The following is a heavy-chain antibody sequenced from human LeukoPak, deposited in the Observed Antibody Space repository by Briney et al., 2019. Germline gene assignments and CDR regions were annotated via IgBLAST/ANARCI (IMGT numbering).Heavy chain of an antibody. V-gene: IGHV1-69*04. J-gene: IGHJ4*02. CDR1: GGTFSSYA. CDR2: IIPILGIA. CDR3: ARELVPAAPLDY. Sequence: ASVKVSCKASGGTFSSYAISWVRQAPGQGLEWMGRIIPILGIANYAQKFQGRVTITADKSTSTAYMELSSLRSEDTAVYYCARELVPAAPLDYRGQGTLVTVSS. D-gene: IGHD2-2*01.